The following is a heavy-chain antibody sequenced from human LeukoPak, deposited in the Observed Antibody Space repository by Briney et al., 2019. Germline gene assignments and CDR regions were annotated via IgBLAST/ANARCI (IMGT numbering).Heavy chain of an antibody. CDR1: GVTVSRNY. CDR3: ASSGWYYYYYGMDV. Sequence: GGSLRLSCAASGVTVSRNYMSWVRQAPGKGLEWVSVIYSGGSTYYADSVKGRFTISRDNSKNTLYLQMNSLRAEDTAVYYCASSGWYYYYYGMDVWGQGTTVTVSS. D-gene: IGHD6-19*01. CDR2: IYSGGST. J-gene: IGHJ6*02. V-gene: IGHV3-66*01.